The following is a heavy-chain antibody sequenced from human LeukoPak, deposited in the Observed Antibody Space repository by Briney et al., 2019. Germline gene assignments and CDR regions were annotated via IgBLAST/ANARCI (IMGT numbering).Heavy chain of an antibody. V-gene: IGHV3-11*06. J-gene: IGHJ5*02. CDR2: ISSSSYT. D-gene: IGHD5/OR15-5a*01. CDR1: GFTFSDYY. Sequence: KPGGSLRLSCAASGFTFSDYYMSWIRQAPGKGLEWVSYISSSSYTNYADSVKGRFTISRDNAKNSLYLQMNSLRAEDTAVYYCARDLREHTNWFDPWGQGTLVTVSS. CDR3: ARDLREHTNWFDP.